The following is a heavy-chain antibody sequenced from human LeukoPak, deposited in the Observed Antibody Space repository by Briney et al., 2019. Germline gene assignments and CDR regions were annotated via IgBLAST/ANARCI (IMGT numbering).Heavy chain of an antibody. V-gene: IGHV3-23*01. CDR3: AKVGRPRYCGGDCYTGLIHY. J-gene: IGHJ4*02. D-gene: IGHD2-21*02. CDR2: IFGSGGRS. Sequence: GGSLRLPCAASGFTFNSYAMYGVREASGKGLEWGSGIFGSGGRSHYADSVKGRFPISRDNSKNTLYLQMNSLRAEEPAVYYCAKVGRPRYCGGDCYTGLIHYWGQGTLVTVSS. CDR1: GFTFNSYA.